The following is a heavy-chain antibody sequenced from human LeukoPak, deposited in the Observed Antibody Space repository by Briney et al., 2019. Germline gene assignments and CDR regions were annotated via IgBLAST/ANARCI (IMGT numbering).Heavy chain of an antibody. CDR1: GFTFSSYA. V-gene: IGHV3-23*01. D-gene: IGHD2-2*01. Sequence: GGSLRLSCAASGFTFSSYAMSWVRQAPGKGLEWVSAISGSGGSTYHADSVKGRFTISRDNSKNTLYLQMNSLRAEDTAVYYCAKIPDEYCSSTTCYHPFDYWGQGTLVTVSS. CDR3: AKIPDEYCSSTTCYHPFDY. J-gene: IGHJ4*02. CDR2: ISGSGGST.